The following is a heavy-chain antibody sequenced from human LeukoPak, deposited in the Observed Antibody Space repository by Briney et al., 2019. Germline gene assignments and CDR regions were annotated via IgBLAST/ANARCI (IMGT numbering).Heavy chain of an antibody. Sequence: PGGSLRLSCAASGFTFSTYAMSWVRQTPGKGLEWVAAISGSNPGTYHANSVKGRFTISRDNSKNTLHLQMSGLRAEDTARYYCAKAPEGHCSGAFCYHFDSWGQGTLVTVSS. D-gene: IGHD2-15*01. CDR3: AKAPEGHCSGAFCYHFDS. V-gene: IGHV3-23*01. J-gene: IGHJ4*02. CDR2: ISGSNPGT. CDR1: GFTFSTYA.